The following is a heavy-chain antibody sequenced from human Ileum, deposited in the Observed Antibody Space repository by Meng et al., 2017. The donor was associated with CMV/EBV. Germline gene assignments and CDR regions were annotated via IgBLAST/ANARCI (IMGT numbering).Heavy chain of an antibody. CDR2: INPDGGRT. CDR1: GYSLTSYY. Sequence: QVQLVQDGAEVKKPGASVKLSCKTSGYSLTSYYMHWVRQAPGQGLEWMGIINPDGGRTNYAQKFQGRVTMTRDTSTSTVYMELSSLRSEDTAVYYCAGEMVTAFDYWGQGTLVTVSS. J-gene: IGHJ4*02. D-gene: IGHD5-18*01. V-gene: IGHV1-46*01. CDR3: AGEMVTAFDY.